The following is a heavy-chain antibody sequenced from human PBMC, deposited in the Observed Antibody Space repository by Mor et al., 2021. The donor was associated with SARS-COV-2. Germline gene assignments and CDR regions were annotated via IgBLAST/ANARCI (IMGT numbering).Heavy chain of an antibody. V-gene: IGHV3-21*01. CDR2: ISSYSGHI. Sequence: EWISSISSYSGHIYYADSVKGRFTISRDNAKNSLFLQMNSLRAEDTAVYYCARDRDPSWTISYFYYGMDVWGQGTTVTVSS. CDR3: ARDRDPSWTISYFYYGMDV. D-gene: IGHD1-1*01. J-gene: IGHJ6*02.